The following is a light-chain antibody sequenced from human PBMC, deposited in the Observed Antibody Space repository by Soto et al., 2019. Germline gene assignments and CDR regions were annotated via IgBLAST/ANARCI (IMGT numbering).Light chain of an antibody. Sequence: QSALAQPASVSGSPGQSITISCTGTSGFVGSFSLVSWYQQHPGKAPKVMISEGHRRPSGVPDRFSGSKSGTTASLTVSGLQAEDEADYYCSSYTGSNDVVFGGGTQLTVL. J-gene: IGLJ2*01. CDR3: SSYTGSNDVV. CDR1: SGFVGSFSL. V-gene: IGLV2-14*02. CDR2: EGH.